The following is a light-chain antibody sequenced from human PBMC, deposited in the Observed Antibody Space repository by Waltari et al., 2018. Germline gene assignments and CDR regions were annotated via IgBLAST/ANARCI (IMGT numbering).Light chain of an antibody. CDR3: QHYKNLPVS. CDR2: HTS. J-gene: IGKJ1*01. Sequence: IVLTQSPGTLSLSPGERATLSCRASQSVSIYLAWYQQKPGQAPRLLIYHTSTTATGLPDRVRGRGSGTDFSLTISGLEPEDFAVYYCQHYKNLPVSFGQGTRVEI. CDR1: QSVSIY. V-gene: IGKV3-20*01.